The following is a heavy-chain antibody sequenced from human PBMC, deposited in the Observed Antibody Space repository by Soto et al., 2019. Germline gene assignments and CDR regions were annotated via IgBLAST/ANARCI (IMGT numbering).Heavy chain of an antibody. CDR1: GFTFDDYA. J-gene: IGHJ6*03. CDR2: ISWNSGSI. CDR3: AKGGRVHYYYYYMDV. Sequence: GGSLRLSCAASGFTFDDYAMHWVRQAPGKGLEWVSGISWNSGSIGYADSVKGRFTISRDKAKKSLYLQMNSLRAEDTALYYCAKGGRVHYYYYYMDVWGKGTTVTVSS. V-gene: IGHV3-9*01. D-gene: IGHD2-2*01.